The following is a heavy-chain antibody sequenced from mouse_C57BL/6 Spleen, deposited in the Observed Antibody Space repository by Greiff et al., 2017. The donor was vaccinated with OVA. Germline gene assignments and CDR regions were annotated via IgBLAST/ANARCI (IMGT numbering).Heavy chain of an antibody. J-gene: IGHJ4*01. Sequence: QVQLQQSGAELVRPGASVKLSCKASGYTFTDYYINWVKQRPGQGLEWIARIYPGSGNTYYNEKFKGKATLTAEKSSSTAYMQLSSLTSEDSAVYFCARYDDAMDDWGQGTSVTVSS. CDR1: GYTFTDYY. CDR2: IYPGSGNT. D-gene: IGHD2-14*01. V-gene: IGHV1-76*01. CDR3: ARYDDAMDD.